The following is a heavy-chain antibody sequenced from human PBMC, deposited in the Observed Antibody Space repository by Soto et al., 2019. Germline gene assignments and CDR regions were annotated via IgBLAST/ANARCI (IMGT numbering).Heavy chain of an antibody. D-gene: IGHD2-2*01. CDR2: IYYDGSKK. J-gene: IGHJ4*02. V-gene: IGHV3-33*01. Sequence: QVQLVESGGGVVQPGRSLRLSCAASGFTFSSYGMHWVRQAPGKGLEWVALIYYDGSKKYYADSVKGRFTCSRDNSKNTLSLQMNSLRAEDTVVYYCASPRSSTSYEYNYFDDWGQGTLVTVSS. CDR3: ASPRSSTSYEYNYFDD. CDR1: GFTFSSYG.